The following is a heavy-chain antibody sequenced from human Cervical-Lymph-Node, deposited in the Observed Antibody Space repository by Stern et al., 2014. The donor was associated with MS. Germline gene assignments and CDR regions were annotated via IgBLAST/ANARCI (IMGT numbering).Heavy chain of an antibody. CDR3: ARHYCSSTSCSYYYGMDV. Sequence: VQLVESGGGVVQPGRSLRLSCAASGFTFSNYAMHWVRQAPGKGLEWVALISSDGNNKYYAASVKGRFTISRDNSKNTLYLQMNSLRAEDTAVYYCARHYCSSTSCSYYYGMDVWGQGTTVTVSS. V-gene: IGHV3-30-3*01. D-gene: IGHD2-2*01. CDR1: GFTFSNYA. CDR2: ISSDGNNK. J-gene: IGHJ6*02.